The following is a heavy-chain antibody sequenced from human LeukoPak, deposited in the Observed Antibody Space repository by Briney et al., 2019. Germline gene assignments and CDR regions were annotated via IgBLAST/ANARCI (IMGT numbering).Heavy chain of an antibody. V-gene: IGHV3-9*01. CDR3: AKGTGDHWYFDL. J-gene: IGHJ2*01. CDR1: GFTFDDYA. Sequence: PGRSLGLSCAASGFTFDDYAMHWVRQAPGKGLEWVSGISWNSGSIGYADSVKGRFTISRDNAKNSLYLQMNSLRAEDTALYYCAKGTGDHWYFDLWGRGTLVTVSS. D-gene: IGHD7-27*01. CDR2: ISWNSGSI.